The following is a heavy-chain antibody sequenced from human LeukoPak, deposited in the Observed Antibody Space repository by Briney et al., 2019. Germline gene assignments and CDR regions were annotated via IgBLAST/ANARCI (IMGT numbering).Heavy chain of an antibody. J-gene: IGHJ4*02. CDR1: GGSISSYY. Sequence: PSETLSLTCTVSGGSISSYYWSWIRQPPGKGLEWIGYIYYSGSTYYNPSLKSRVTISVDTSKNQFSLKLSSVTAADTAVYYCASAELREGDYWGQGTLVTVSS. CDR3: ASAELREGDY. CDR2: IYYSGST. D-gene: IGHD1-7*01. V-gene: IGHV4-59*01.